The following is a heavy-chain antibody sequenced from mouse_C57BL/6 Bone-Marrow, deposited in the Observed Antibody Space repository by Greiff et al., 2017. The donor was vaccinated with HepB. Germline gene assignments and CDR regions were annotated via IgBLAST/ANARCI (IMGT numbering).Heavy chain of an antibody. V-gene: IGHV1-64*01. J-gene: IGHJ4*01. D-gene: IGHD1-1*01. CDR2: IHPNSGST. Sequence: VKLQQPGAELVKPGASVKLSCKASGYTFTSYWMHWVKQRPGQGLEWIGMIHPNSGSTNYNEKFKSKATLTVDKSSSTAYMQLSSLTSEDSAVYYCARGGITTVVAPYAMDYWGQGTSVTVSS. CDR3: ARGGITTVVAPYAMDY. CDR1: GYTFTSYW.